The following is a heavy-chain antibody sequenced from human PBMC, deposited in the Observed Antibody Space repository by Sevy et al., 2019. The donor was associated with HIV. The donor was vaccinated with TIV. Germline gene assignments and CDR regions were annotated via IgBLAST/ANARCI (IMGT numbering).Heavy chain of an antibody. CDR3: ARDYYDSSGALGY. V-gene: IGHV3-33*01. Sequence: GGSLRFSCAASGFTFSSYGMHWVRQAPGKGLEWVAVIWYDGSNKYYADSVKGRFTISRDNSKNTLYLQMNSLRAEDTAVYYCARDYYDSSGALGYWGQGTLVTVSS. CDR1: GFTFSSYG. D-gene: IGHD3-22*01. CDR2: IWYDGSNK. J-gene: IGHJ4*02.